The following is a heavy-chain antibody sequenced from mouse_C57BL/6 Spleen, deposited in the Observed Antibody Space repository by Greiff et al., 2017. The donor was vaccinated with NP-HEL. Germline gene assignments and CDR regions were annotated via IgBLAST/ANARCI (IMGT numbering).Heavy chain of an antibody. CDR1: GYTFTSYW. J-gene: IGHJ2*01. CDR2: IDPSDSET. V-gene: IGHV1-52*01. CDR3: ARSSNYYFDY. Sequence: QVQLQQPGAELVRPGSSVKLSCKASGYTFTSYWMHWVKQRPIQGLEWIGNIDPSDSETPYNQKFKDKATLTVDKSSSTAYMQLSSLTSEDSAVYYCARSSNYYFDYWGQGTTLTVSS. D-gene: IGHD2-5*01.